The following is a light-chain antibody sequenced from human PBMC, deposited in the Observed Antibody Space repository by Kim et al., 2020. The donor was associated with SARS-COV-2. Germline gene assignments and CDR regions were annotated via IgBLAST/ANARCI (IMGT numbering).Light chain of an antibody. CDR3: QQYDKWPRT. J-gene: IGKJ1*01. Sequence: EIVMTQSPATLSVSPGERATLSCRASQTVSGKLAWYQQKPGQAPRLLIYGASTRATGIPARFSGSESGTDFTLTISSLQSEDFAVYYCQQYDKWPRTFGQGTKLEI. CDR2: GAS. CDR1: QTVSGK. V-gene: IGKV3-15*01.